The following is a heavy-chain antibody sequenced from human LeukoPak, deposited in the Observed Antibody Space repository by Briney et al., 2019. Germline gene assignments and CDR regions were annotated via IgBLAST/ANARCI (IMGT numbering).Heavy chain of an antibody. CDR3: ARLSGSGSYFVDY. CDR1: GGSFSGYY. D-gene: IGHD3-10*01. CDR2: INHSGST. Sequence: SETLSLTCAVYGGSFSGYYWSWIRQPPGKGLEWIGEINHSGSTNYNPSLKSRVTISVDTSKNQFSLKLSSVTAADTAVYYCARLSGSGSYFVDYWGQGTLVTVSS. J-gene: IGHJ4*02. V-gene: IGHV4-34*01.